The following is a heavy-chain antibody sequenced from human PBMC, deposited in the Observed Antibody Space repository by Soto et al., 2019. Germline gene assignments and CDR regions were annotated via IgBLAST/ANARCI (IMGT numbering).Heavy chain of an antibody. V-gene: IGHV1-18*01. J-gene: IGHJ4*02. CDR2: IRRDTGNT. CDR1: GYAFTSYG. Sequence: QVQLVQSGAEVKKPGASVKVSCKASGYAFTSYGISWVRQAPGQGLEWMGWIRRDTGNTNYAQKLQGRVTMTTDTSTSTVYMERRSLRSDDTAVYYCASGQTLVYDSSVYPFDYWGQGTLVTVSS. CDR3: ASGQTLVYDSSVYPFDY. D-gene: IGHD3-22*01.